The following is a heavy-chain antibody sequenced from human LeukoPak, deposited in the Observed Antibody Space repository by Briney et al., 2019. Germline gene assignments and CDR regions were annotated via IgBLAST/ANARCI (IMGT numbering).Heavy chain of an antibody. CDR2: ISAYNSNT. D-gene: IGHD6-19*01. CDR1: GYIFSTYG. V-gene: IGHV1-18*01. Sequence: GASVKVSCKASGYIFSTYGLTWVRQAPGQGLEWMGWISAYNSNTNYAQKFQGRVTMTTDTSTSTAYMELRSLRSDDTAVYYCARTYSSGWYATTYYYYYYMDVWGKGTTVTIS. CDR3: ARTYSSGWYATTYYYYYYMDV. J-gene: IGHJ6*03.